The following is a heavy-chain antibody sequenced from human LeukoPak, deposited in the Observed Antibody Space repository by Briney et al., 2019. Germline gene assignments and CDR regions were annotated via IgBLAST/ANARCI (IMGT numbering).Heavy chain of an antibody. CDR3: ARVPFSSGSYLDY. J-gene: IGHJ4*02. CDR1: GFTFSSYE. CDR2: ISSSGSTI. D-gene: IGHD6-19*01. Sequence: GGSLRLSCAASGFTFSSYEMNWVRQAPGKGLEWVSYISSSGSTIYYADSVKGRFTISRDNAKNSLYPQMNSLRAEDTAVYYCARVPFSSGSYLDYWGQGTLVTVSS. V-gene: IGHV3-48*03.